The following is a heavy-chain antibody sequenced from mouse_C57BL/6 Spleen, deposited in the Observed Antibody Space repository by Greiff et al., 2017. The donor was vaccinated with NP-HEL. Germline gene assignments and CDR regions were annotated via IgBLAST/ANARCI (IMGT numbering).Heavy chain of an antibody. CDR2: IRSKSNNYAT. CDR3: VRPHSSGPWFAY. Sequence: GGGLVQPKGSLKLSCAASGFSFNTYAMNWVRQAPGKGLEWVARIRSKSNNYATYYADSVKDRFTISRDDSESMLYLQMNNLKTEDTAMYYCVRPHSSGPWFAYWGQGTLVTVSA. J-gene: IGHJ3*01. D-gene: IGHD3-2*02. V-gene: IGHV10-1*01. CDR1: GFSFNTYA.